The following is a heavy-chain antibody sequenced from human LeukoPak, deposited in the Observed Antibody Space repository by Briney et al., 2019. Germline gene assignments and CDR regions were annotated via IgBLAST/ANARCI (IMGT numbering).Heavy chain of an antibody. CDR2: IYYSGST. V-gene: IGHV4-30-4*01. J-gene: IGHJ4*02. CDR1: GGSISSGDYY. D-gene: IGHD4/OR15-4a*01. CDR3: SRGPDYGRNDY. Sequence: NASETLSLTCTVPGGSISSGDYYWSWIRQPPGKGLEWIGYIYYSGSTYYNPSLKSRVTISVDTSKNQFSLKLSSVTAADTAVYYCSRGPDYGRNDYWGQGTLVTVSS.